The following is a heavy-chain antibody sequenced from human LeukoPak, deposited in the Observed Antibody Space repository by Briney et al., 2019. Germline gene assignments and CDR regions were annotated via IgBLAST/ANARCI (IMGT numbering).Heavy chain of an antibody. CDR2: IKKDGSGI. CDR3: ARGSYNWNDEGVDY. D-gene: IGHD1-1*01. J-gene: IGHJ4*02. V-gene: IGHV3-7*01. CDR1: GFPFSNSW. Sequence: PGGSLRLSCAVSGFPFSNSWMYWVRQAPGKGLEGVANIKKDGSGISYVDSVKGRFTISRDNTKNTLYLQMNSLRAEDTAVYYCARGSYNWNDEGVDYWGQGTLVPVSS.